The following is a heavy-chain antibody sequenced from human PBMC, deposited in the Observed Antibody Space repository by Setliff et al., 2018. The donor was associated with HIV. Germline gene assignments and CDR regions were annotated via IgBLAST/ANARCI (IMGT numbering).Heavy chain of an antibody. CDR1: GHTFTNVD. CDR3: ARDCSSTSCPGSFNYYYYYYYMDV. D-gene: IGHD2-2*01. Sequence: SVKVSCKASGHTFTNVDIHWLRRAPGQGLEWMGGIIPIFGTANYAQKFQGRVTITADESTSTVYMELSSLRSEDTAVYYCARDCSSTSCPGSFNYYYYYYYMDVWGKGTTVTVSS. V-gene: IGHV1-69*13. CDR2: IIPIFGTA. J-gene: IGHJ6*03.